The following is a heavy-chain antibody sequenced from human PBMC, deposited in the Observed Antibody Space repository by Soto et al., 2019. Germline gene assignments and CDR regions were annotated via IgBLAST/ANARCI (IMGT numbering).Heavy chain of an antibody. J-gene: IGHJ6*02. CDR1: GFTFDEYA. CDR2: ISWDGGST. D-gene: IGHD6-13*01. Sequence: GVLRLSCAASGFTFDEYAMHWVRQAPGKGLEWVSLISWDGGSTYYADSVKGRFTISRDNSKNSLYLQMNSLRAEDTALYYCAKDVSSSPPYGMDVWGQGTTVTVS. CDR3: AKDVSSSPPYGMDV. V-gene: IGHV3-43D*04.